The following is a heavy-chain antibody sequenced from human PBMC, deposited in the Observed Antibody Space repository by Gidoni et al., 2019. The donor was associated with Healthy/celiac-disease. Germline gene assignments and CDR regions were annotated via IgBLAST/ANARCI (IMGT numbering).Heavy chain of an antibody. Sequence: QVQLVESGGGVVQPGRSLRLSCAASGFTFSSYGMPWVRQAPGKGLEWVAVISYDGSNKYYADSVKGRFTISRDNSKNTLYLQMNSLRAEDTAVYYCAKDGGSGWYLGYYFDYWGQGTLVTVSS. CDR1: GFTFSSYG. V-gene: IGHV3-30*18. D-gene: IGHD6-19*01. J-gene: IGHJ4*02. CDR3: AKDGGSGWYLGYYFDY. CDR2: ISYDGSNK.